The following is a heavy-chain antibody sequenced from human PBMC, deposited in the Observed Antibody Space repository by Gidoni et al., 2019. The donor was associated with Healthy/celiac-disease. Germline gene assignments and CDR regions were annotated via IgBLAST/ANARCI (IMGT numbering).Heavy chain of an antibody. CDR1: GDTFSSYA. CDR3: ARQRQRWSPKLDY. V-gene: IGHV1-69*06. D-gene: IGHD6-25*01. CDR2: IIPIFGTA. Sequence: QVQLVQSGAEVKKPGSSVKVSCKASGDTFSSYAISWVRQATGQGLEWMGGIIPIFGTANYAQKFQGRVTITADKSTSTAYMELSSLRSEDTAVYYCARQRQRWSPKLDYWGQGTLVTVSS. J-gene: IGHJ4*02.